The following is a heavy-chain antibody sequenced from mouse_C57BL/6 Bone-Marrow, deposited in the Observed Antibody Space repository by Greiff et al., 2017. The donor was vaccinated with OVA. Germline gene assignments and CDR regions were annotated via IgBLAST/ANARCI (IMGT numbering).Heavy chain of an antibody. CDR2: INPNNGGT. J-gene: IGHJ4*01. Sequence: EVQLQQSGPELVKPGASVKISCKASGYTFTDYYMNWVKQSHGKSLEWIGDINPNNGGTSYNQKFKGKATLTVDKSSSTAYMELRSLTSEDSAVYYCARPPWGFYYYAMDYWGQGTSVTVSS. V-gene: IGHV1-26*01. CDR1: GYTFTDYY. CDR3: ARPPWGFYYYAMDY.